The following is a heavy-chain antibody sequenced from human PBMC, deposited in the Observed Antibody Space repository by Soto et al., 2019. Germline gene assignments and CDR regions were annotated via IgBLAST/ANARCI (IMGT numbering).Heavy chain of an antibody. CDR2: IDPSDSYT. Sequence: GESLKISCKGSGYSFTSYWISWVRQMPGKGLEWMGRIDPSDSYTNYSPSFQGHVTISADKSISTAYLQWSSLKASDTAMYYCARHKAGYYRDYYYYGMDFWGQGTTVTVSS. V-gene: IGHV5-10-1*01. CDR1: GYSFTSYW. J-gene: IGHJ6*02. D-gene: IGHD4-17*01. CDR3: ARHKAGYYRDYYYYGMDF.